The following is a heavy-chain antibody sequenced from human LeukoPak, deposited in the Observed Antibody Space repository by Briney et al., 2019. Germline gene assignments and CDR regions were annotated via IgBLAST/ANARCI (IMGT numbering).Heavy chain of an antibody. CDR2: ITSSSSTI. Sequence: GGSLRLSCAASGFTFSSYSMNWVRQASGKGLEWVSYITSSSSTIYYADSVKGRFTISRDNAKNSLYLQMSSLRAEDTAVYYCAGEGSSGGFDYWGQGTLVTVSS. CDR1: GFTFSSYS. J-gene: IGHJ4*02. V-gene: IGHV3-48*01. CDR3: AGEGSSGGFDY. D-gene: IGHD2-15*01.